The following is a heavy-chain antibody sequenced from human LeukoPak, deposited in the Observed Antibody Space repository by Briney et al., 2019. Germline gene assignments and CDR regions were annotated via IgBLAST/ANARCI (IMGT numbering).Heavy chain of an antibody. D-gene: IGHD3-22*01. CDR2: ISSSSSYT. J-gene: IGHJ4*02. CDR3: AREPYDSSGYYYLFDY. CDR1: GFTFSSYS. Sequence: KSGGSLRLSCAASGFTFSSYSMSWIRQAPGKGLEWVSYISSSSSYTNYADSVKGRFTISRDNAKNSLYLQMNSLRAEDTAVYYCAREPYDSSGYYYLFDYWGQGTLVTVSS. V-gene: IGHV3-11*05.